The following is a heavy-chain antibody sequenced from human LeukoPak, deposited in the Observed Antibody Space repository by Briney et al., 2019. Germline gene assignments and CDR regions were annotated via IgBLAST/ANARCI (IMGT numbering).Heavy chain of an antibody. Sequence: SGGSLRLSCAASGFTVSSTYTNWVRQTPGKGLEWVSVIYSGGSTNYADSVKGRFTISRDNSKNTLYLQMNSLRAEDTAVYYCIYGYTLDFWGQGTLVTVSS. CDR2: IYSGGST. V-gene: IGHV3-53*01. CDR1: GFTVSSTY. J-gene: IGHJ4*02. D-gene: IGHD5-18*01. CDR3: IYGYTLDF.